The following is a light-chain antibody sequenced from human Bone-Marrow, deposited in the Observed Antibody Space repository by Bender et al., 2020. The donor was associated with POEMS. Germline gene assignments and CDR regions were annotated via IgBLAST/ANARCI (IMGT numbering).Light chain of an antibody. CDR1: SSNIGTNP. J-gene: IGLJ3*02. CDR2: INN. Sequence: QSVLTQPPSASGTPGQRVTISCSGSSSNIGTNPVNWYQQLPGTAPKLLIYINNQRPSGVPDRFSGSKAGTSASLAISGLQSEDEADYYCAAWEDSLNGWGFGGGTKLTV. CDR3: AAWEDSLNGWG. V-gene: IGLV1-44*01.